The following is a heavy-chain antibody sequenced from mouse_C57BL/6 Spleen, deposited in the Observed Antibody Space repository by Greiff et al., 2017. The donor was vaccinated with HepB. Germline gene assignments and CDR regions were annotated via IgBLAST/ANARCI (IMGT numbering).Heavy chain of an antibody. D-gene: IGHD1-1*01. CDR1: GFNIKDDY. V-gene: IGHV14-4*01. J-gene: IGHJ1*03. Sequence: EVQLQQSGAELVRPGASVKLSCTASGFNIKDDYMHWVKQRPEQGLEWIGWLDPENGDTEYASKFQGKATITADTSSNTAYLQLSRLTSEDTAVYDGTTYDYGSSYGYFDVWGTGTTVTVSS. CDR3: TTYDYGSSYGYFDV. CDR2: LDPENGDT.